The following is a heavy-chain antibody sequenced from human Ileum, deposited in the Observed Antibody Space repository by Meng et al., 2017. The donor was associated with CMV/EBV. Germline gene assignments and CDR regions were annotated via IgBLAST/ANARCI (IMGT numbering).Heavy chain of an antibody. V-gene: IGHV4-34*01. CDR3: ARETVKTPVAFDS. D-gene: IGHD4-11*01. J-gene: IGHJ3*01. CDR1: GGSFSAHF. Sequence: CAVYGGSFSAHFWSWIRQPPGEGLEWIGEISHSGGTNYNPSLKGRVTISVDTSKEQFSLELTSMTAADTAVYYCARETVKTPVAFDSWGRGTMVPSPQ. CDR2: ISHSGGT.